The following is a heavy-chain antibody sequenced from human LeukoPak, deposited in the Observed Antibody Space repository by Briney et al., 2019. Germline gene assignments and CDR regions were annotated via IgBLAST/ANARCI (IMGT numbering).Heavy chain of an antibody. CDR3: AKSATSHTIFDV. J-gene: IGHJ3*01. CDR1: GFIFSSFD. Sequence: QAGGSLRLSCAASGFIFSSFDMHWVRQAPGKGLEWVAFIRCDGTTKNYADSVKGRFAISRDNSKNTLYLQMNSLRAEDTAVYYCAKSATSHTIFDVWGQGTMVTVSS. D-gene: IGHD3-3*01. CDR2: IRCDGTTK. V-gene: IGHV3-30*02.